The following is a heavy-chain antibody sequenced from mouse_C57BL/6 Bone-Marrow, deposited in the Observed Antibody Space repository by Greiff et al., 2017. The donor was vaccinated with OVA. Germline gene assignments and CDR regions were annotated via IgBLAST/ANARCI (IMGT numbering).Heavy chain of an antibody. CDR2: IDPEDGDT. D-gene: IGHD1-1*01. CDR3: TTGTFFYYGSSSWFAY. J-gene: IGHJ3*01. V-gene: IGHV14-1*01. Sequence: VQLQQSGAEFVRPGASVKLSCTASGFNIKDYYMHWVKQRPEQGLEWIGRIDPEDGDTEYAPKFQGKATMTADTSSNTAYLQLSSLTSEDTAVYYCTTGTFFYYGSSSWFAYWGQGTLVTVSA. CDR1: GFNIKDYY.